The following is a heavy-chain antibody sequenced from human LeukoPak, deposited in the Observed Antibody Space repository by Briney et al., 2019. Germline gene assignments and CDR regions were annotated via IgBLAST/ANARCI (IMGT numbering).Heavy chain of an antibody. V-gene: IGHV3-30-3*01. CDR2: ISYDGSNK. CDR1: GFTFSSYA. D-gene: IGHD5-18*01. Sequence: PGGSLRLSCAASGFTFSSYAMHWVRQAPGKGLEWVAVISYDGSNKYYADSVKSRFTISRDNSKNTLYLQMNSLRAEDTAVYYCARVWDTAMAPGYWGQGTLVTVSS. CDR3: ARVWDTAMAPGY. J-gene: IGHJ4*02.